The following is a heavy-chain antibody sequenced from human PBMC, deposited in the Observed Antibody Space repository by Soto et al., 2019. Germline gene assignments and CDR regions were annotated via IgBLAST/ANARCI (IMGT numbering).Heavy chain of an antibody. Sequence: SETLSLTCAVSGGSFSSYYWNWVRQPPGRGLEWVGEINHSGTTNYNPSLESRITISLDASKNHFSLTLTSVTAADTAVYYCARNRVAQNRLAPFDYWGQGALVTVSS. CDR3: ARNRVAQNRLAPFDY. D-gene: IGHD5-12*01. J-gene: IGHJ4*02. CDR1: GGSFSSYY. CDR2: INHSGTT. V-gene: IGHV4-34*01.